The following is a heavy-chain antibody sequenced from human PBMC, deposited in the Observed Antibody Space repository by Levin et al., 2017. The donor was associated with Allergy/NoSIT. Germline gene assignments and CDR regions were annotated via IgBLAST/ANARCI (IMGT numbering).Heavy chain of an antibody. J-gene: IGHJ4*02. D-gene: IGHD5-12*01. CDR3: ARIPSPLYGGYPDPDY. CDR2: IDWDDDK. CDR1: GFSLSTSGMC. Sequence: SGPTLVKPTQTLTLTCTFSGFSLSTSGMCVSWIRQPPGKALEWLALIDWDDDKYYSTSLKTRLTISKDTSKNQVVLTMTNMDPVDTATYYCARIPSPLYGGYPDPDYWGQGTLVTVSS. V-gene: IGHV2-70*01.